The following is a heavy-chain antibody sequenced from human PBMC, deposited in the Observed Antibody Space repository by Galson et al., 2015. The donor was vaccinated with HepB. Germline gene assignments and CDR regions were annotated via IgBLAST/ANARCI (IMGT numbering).Heavy chain of an antibody. CDR1: GFTFGDCA. J-gene: IGHJ1*01. D-gene: IGHD3-22*01. CDR3: TRGYYYDSGGYYYVGYFQH. V-gene: IGHV3-49*03. Sequence: SLRLSCAASGFTFGDCAMSWFRQAPGKGLEWVGFIRSKAYGGTTEYAASVKGRFTISRDDSKSIAYLQMNSLKTEDTAVYYCTRGYYYDSGGYYYVGYFQHWGQGTLVTVSS. CDR2: IRSKAYGGTT.